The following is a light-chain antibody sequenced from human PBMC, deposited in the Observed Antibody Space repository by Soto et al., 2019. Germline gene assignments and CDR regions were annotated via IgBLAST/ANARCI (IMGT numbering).Light chain of an antibody. CDR3: QQSITAPLT. V-gene: IGKV1-39*01. J-gene: IGKJ4*01. CDR2: SAS. Sequence: DIQMTQSPSSLSASVGDRVTITCRASQSIDNYLNWYQQKSGKAPQLLIYSASHLQSGVPSRFSGGGYGTDFILTISSLQPEDSAIYFCQQSITAPLTFGGGKKVEIK. CDR1: QSIDNY.